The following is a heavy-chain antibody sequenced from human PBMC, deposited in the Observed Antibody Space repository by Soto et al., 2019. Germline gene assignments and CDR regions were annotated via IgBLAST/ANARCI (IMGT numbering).Heavy chain of an antibody. D-gene: IGHD2-8*01. Sequence: HPGGSPRLSCAASGFTFDDYTMHWVRQAPGKGLEWVSLISWDGGSTYYADSVKGRFTISRDNSKNSLYLQMNSLRTEDTALYYCAKDKAVSYAGNYYGMDVWGQGTTVTVS. CDR1: GFTFDDYT. CDR2: ISWDGGST. J-gene: IGHJ6*02. CDR3: AKDKAVSYAGNYYGMDV. V-gene: IGHV3-43*01.